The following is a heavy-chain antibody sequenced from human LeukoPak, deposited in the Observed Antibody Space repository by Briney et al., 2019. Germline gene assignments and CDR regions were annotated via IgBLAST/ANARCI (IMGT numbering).Heavy chain of an antibody. J-gene: IGHJ4*02. Sequence: GSLRLSCAASGFTFSSYAMHWVRQAPGKGLEWVAVISYDGSNKYYADSVKGRFTISRDNSKNTLYLQMNSLRAEDTAVYYCARLSTSLIDCWGQGTLVTVSS. CDR1: GFTFSSYA. CDR3: ARLSTSLIDC. CDR2: ISYDGSNK. D-gene: IGHD4-11*01. V-gene: IGHV3-30*04.